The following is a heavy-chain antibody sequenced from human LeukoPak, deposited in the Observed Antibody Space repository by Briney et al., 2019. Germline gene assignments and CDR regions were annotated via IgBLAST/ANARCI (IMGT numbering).Heavy chain of an antibody. J-gene: IGHJ3*02. V-gene: IGHV4-4*07. CDR3: ARVGLVPAAFDI. D-gene: IGHD3/OR15-3a*01. CDR2: IYTSGST. Sequence: PSETLSLTCIVSGGSISTYSWTCIRQPAGKGLECIGRIYTSGSTHHNPSLESRVTISVDTSKNHFSLKLSSVTAADSAVYYCARVGLVPAAFDIWGHGTMVTVSS. CDR1: GGSISTYS.